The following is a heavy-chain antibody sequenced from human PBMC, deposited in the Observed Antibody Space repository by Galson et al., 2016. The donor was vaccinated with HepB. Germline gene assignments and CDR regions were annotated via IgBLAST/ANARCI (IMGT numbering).Heavy chain of an antibody. CDR1: GDSVSSDTAA. CDR3: ARDPSGGETIYDF. D-gene: IGHD3-16*01. V-gene: IGHV6-1*01. Sequence: CAISGDSVSSDTAAWNWIRQSPSRGLEWLGRTYYRSKWYNDYAVPVKSRIIIDPDTSKNQFSLQLSSVTPDDSAVYYCARDPSGGETIYDFWGQGTLVTVAS. CDR2: TYYRSKWYN. J-gene: IGHJ4*02.